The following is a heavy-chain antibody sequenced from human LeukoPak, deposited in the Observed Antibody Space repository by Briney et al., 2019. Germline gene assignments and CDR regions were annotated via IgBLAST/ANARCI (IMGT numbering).Heavy chain of an antibody. V-gene: IGHV3-74*01. D-gene: IGHD3-16*01. Sequence: PGGSLRLSCAASGFTFSSYWMHWVRHAPGKGLVWVSRINGDGSTTTYADSVTGRFTISRDNAKNTQYLQMNRLGAEDTAVYYCARVSIGAWYFDLWGRGTLVTVSS. CDR3: ARVSIGAWYFDL. J-gene: IGHJ2*01. CDR1: GFTFSSYW. CDR2: INGDGSTT.